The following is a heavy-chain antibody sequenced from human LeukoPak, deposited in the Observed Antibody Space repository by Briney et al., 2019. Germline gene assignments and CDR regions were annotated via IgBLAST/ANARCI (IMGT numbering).Heavy chain of an antibody. Sequence: ASVKVSCKASGYTFTSYYMHWVRQAPGQGLEWMGIINPSGGSTSYAQKFQGRVTMTRDTSTSTVYMELSSLRSEDTAVYYCAKDRSIAAPFDPWGQGTLVTVSS. D-gene: IGHD6-6*01. V-gene: IGHV1-46*01. CDR1: GYTFTSYY. CDR3: AKDRSIAAPFDP. CDR2: INPSGGST. J-gene: IGHJ5*02.